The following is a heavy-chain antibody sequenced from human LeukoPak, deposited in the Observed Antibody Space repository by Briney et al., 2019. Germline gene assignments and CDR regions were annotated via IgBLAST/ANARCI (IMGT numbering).Heavy chain of an antibody. J-gene: IGHJ6*02. Sequence: EASVTVSCTASGGTFSIYAISWVRQAPGQGLEWMGGIIPIFGTANYAQKFQGRVTITADESTSTAYMELSSLRSEDTAVYYCARGSRRNCSGGSCRYYYYGMDVWGQGTTVTVSS. CDR3: ARGSRRNCSGGSCRYYYYGMDV. CDR1: GGTFSIYA. D-gene: IGHD2-15*01. CDR2: IIPIFGTA. V-gene: IGHV1-69*13.